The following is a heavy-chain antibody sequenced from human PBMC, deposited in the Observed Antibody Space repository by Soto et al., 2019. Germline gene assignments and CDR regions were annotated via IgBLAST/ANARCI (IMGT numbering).Heavy chain of an antibody. CDR3: VRGEAGYYYYGMDV. CDR2: INPSSGGT. CDR1: GNTFTDYY. V-gene: IGHV1-2*04. Sequence: AASVKVSCKSSGNTFTDYYIHWVRQAPGQGLEWMGWINPSSGGTKFAQNFQGWVILTRDTSINTAYMEMTRLRSDDTAVYYCVRGEAGYYYYGMDVWGQGTTVTVSS. J-gene: IGHJ6*02.